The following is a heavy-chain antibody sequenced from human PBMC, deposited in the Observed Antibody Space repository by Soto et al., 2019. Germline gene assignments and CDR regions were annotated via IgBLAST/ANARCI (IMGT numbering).Heavy chain of an antibody. D-gene: IGHD6-13*01. CDR3: ARSQGYSSSWMYYYGMDF. Sequence: PGESLKISCKGSGYRFTSYWIGWVRQAPGQRLEWMGWINAGNGNTKYSQKFQGRVTITRDTSASTAYMELSSLRSEDTAVYYCARSQGYSSSWMYYYGMDFWGQGTTVTVSS. CDR2: INAGNGNT. V-gene: IGHV1-3*01. J-gene: IGHJ6*02. CDR1: GYRFTSYW.